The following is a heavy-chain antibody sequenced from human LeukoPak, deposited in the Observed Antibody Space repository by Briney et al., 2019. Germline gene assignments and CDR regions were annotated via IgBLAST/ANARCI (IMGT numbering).Heavy chain of an antibody. CDR2: IIPIFGTA. CDR1: GGTFSSYA. D-gene: IGHD5-18*01. J-gene: IGHJ3*02. V-gene: IGHV1-69*05. CDR3: ARAASGYGFHDAFDI. Sequence: SVKVSCKASGGTFSSYAISWVRQAPGQGLEWMGGIIPIFGTANYAQKFQGRVTITTDESTSTAYTELSSLRSEDTAVYYCARAASGYGFHDAFDIWGQGTMVTVSS.